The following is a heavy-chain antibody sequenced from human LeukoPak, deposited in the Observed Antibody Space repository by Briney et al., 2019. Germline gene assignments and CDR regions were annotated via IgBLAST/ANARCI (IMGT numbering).Heavy chain of an antibody. CDR1: GFTFSSYG. Sequence: GRSLRLSCAASGFTFSSYGMHWVRQAPGKGLEWVAVISYDGSNKYYADSVKGRFTISRDNSKNTLYLQMNSLRAGGTAVYYCAKRFDGFYSAFDLWGQGTMVTVSS. J-gene: IGHJ3*01. CDR3: AKRFDGFYSAFDL. CDR2: ISYDGSNK. D-gene: IGHD2/OR15-2a*01. V-gene: IGHV3-30*18.